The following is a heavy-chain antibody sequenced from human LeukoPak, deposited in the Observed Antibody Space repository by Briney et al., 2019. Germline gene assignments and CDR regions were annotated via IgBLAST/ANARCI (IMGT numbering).Heavy chain of an antibody. CDR3: ARGSGYYYFDFQY. V-gene: IGHV3-21*01. J-gene: IGHJ1*01. CDR2: ISSSSSYI. D-gene: IGHD3-22*01. Sequence: GGSLRLSCAASGFTFSSYSMNWVRQAPGKGLEWVSSISSSSSYIYYADSVKGRFTISRDNAKNSLYLQMNSLRAEDTAIYYCARGSGYYYFDFQYWGQGTLVTVSS. CDR1: GFTFSSYS.